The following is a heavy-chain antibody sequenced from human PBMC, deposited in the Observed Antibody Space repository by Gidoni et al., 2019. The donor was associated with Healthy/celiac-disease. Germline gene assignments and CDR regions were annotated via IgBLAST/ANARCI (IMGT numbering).Heavy chain of an antibody. Sequence: QLQLQESGPGLVKPSETLSLTCTVPGGSISSSSYYWGWIRQPPGKGLEWIGSIYYSGSTYYNPSLKSRVTISVDTSKNQFSLKLSSVTAADTAVYYCARHEGLGIPNWFDPWGQGTLVTVSS. D-gene: IGHD7-27*01. CDR1: GGSISSSSYY. V-gene: IGHV4-39*01. CDR3: ARHEGLGIPNWFDP. J-gene: IGHJ5*02. CDR2: IYYSGST.